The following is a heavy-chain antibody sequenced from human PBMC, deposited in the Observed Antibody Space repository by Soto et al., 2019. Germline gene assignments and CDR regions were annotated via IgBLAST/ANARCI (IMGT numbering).Heavy chain of an antibody. V-gene: IGHV3-30*18. J-gene: IGHJ4*02. CDR2: ISYDGSNK. Sequence: PGGSLRLSCAASGFTFSGYGMHWVRQAPGKGLEWVAVISYDGSNKYYADSVKGRFTISRDNSKNTLYLQMNSLRAEDTAVYYCAKGTIFGVVPAPDYWGQGTLVTVSP. CDR1: GFTFSGYG. D-gene: IGHD3-3*01. CDR3: AKGTIFGVVPAPDY.